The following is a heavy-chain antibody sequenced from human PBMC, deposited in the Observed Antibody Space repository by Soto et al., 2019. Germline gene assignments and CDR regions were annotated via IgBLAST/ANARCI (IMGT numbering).Heavy chain of an antibody. J-gene: IGHJ5*02. CDR3: ARDSSYQQLVPGWFDP. Sequence: GGSLRLSCAASGFTFSDYYMSWIRQAPGKGLEWVSYISSSGSTIYYADSVKGRFTISRDNAKNSLYLQMNSLRAEDTAVYYCARDSSYQQLVPGWFDPWGQGTLVTVSS. CDR2: ISSSGSTI. D-gene: IGHD6-13*01. V-gene: IGHV3-11*01. CDR1: GFTFSDYY.